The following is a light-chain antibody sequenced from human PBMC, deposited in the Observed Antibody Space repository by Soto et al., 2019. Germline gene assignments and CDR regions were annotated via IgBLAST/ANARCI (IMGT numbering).Light chain of an antibody. CDR3: QDYNNWPPWT. CDR2: GSS. J-gene: IGKJ1*01. CDR1: QSVSSN. V-gene: IGKV3-15*01. Sequence: EIVMTQSPSTLSVSPGERATLSCRASQSVSSNLAWYQQKPGQAPMLLIYGSSTRSTAIPARFSGSGSGTEFTLTISSLQSEYFAVYYCQDYNNWPPWTVGHGTKVEIK.